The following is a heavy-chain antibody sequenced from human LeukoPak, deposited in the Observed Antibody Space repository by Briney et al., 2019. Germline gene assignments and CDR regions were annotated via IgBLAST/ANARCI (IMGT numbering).Heavy chain of an antibody. V-gene: IGHV4-31*03. CDR2: IYYSGST. J-gene: IGHJ5*02. CDR3: ARHSSSWYWFDP. Sequence: SETLSLTCTLSGHSISSGGYYWSWIRQHPGKGLERNGYIYYSGSTYYNPSLQVRDPKSEDTAKNQFSLKLSSVTAADTAVYYCARHSSSWYWFDPWGQGTLVTVSS. CDR1: GHSISSGGYY. D-gene: IGHD6-13*01.